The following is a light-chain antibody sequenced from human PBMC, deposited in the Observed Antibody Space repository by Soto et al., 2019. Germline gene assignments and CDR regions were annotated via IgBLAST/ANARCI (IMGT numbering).Light chain of an antibody. Sequence: QPVLTQPPSASGTPGQRVTISCSGSSSNIGSNTVNWYQQLPGTAPKLLIYSNNQRPSGVPDRFSGSKSGTSASLAISWLQSEDEADYYCAAWDDSLNGYVFGTVTKLTVL. CDR3: AAWDDSLNGYV. CDR1: SSNIGSNT. V-gene: IGLV1-44*01. J-gene: IGLJ1*01. CDR2: SNN.